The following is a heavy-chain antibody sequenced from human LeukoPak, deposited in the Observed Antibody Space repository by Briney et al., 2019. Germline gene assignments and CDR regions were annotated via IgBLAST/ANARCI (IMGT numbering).Heavy chain of an antibody. CDR1: GGSFSGYY. CDR3: ARGYSSSWSRTEYYYYGMDV. Sequence: PSETLSFTCAVYGGSFSGYYWSWIRQPPGKGLEWIGEINHSGSTNYNPSLKSRVTISVDTSKNQFSLKLSSVTAADTAVYYCARGYSSSWSRTEYYYYGMDVWGQGTTVTVSS. D-gene: IGHD6-13*01. V-gene: IGHV4-34*01. J-gene: IGHJ6*02. CDR2: INHSGST.